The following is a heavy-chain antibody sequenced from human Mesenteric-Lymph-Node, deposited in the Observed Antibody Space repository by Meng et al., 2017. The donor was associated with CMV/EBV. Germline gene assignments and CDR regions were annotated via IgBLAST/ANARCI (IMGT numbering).Heavy chain of an antibody. D-gene: IGHD3-22*01. V-gene: IGHV4-39*07. CDR2: IYYSGST. J-gene: IGHJ4*02. CDR1: GGSISSSTYY. CDR3: ARPPFNYYGSSGGPPDY. Sequence: SETLSLTCTVFGGSISSSTYYWGWIRQPPGKGLEWIGNIYYSGSTYYNPSLKSRVVISVDTSRNQFSLKLSSVTAADTAVYYCARPPFNYYGSSGGPPDYWGQGTVVTVSS.